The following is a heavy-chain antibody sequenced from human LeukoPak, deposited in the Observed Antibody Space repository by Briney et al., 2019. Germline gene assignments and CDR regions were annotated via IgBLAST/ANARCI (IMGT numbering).Heavy chain of an antibody. V-gene: IGHV3-74*01. CDR2: INSDGSSI. Sequence: GGSLRLSCAASGFTFSSYSMTWVRQAPGKGLVWVSRINSDGSSISYADSVKGRFTISRDNAKNTLYLQMNSLRVEDTAVYYCAITVTGGIDYWGQGTLVTVSS. CDR3: AITVTGGIDY. J-gene: IGHJ4*02. CDR1: GFTFSSYS. D-gene: IGHD4-17*01.